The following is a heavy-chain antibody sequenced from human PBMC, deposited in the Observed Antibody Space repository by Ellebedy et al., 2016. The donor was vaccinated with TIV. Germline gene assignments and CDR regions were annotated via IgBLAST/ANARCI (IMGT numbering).Heavy chain of an antibody. CDR1: GFTFSSYA. J-gene: IGHJ4*02. CDR3: ARAPTHYRDSSGYSFLGY. Sequence: GGSLRLSXAASGFTFSSYAMHWVRQAPGKGLEWVAVMSYDGSHKYFADSVKGRFTISRDNSNNMLYLQMNNLRVDDTAIYYCARAPTHYRDSSGYSFLGYWGQGTRVTVSS. CDR2: MSYDGSHK. D-gene: IGHD3-22*01. V-gene: IGHV3-30*04.